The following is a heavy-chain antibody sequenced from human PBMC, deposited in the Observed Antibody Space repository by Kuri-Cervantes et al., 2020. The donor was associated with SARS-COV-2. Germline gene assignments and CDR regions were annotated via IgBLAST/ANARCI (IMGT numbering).Heavy chain of an antibody. D-gene: IGHD5-24*01. V-gene: IGHV3-23*01. CDR2: ISGSGGSA. Sequence: GGSLRLSCAASGFTFSSYAMSWVRQAPGKGLEWVSAISGSGGSAYYADSVKGRFTISRDNPKNTLYLQMNSLRAEDTAVYYCAKVGDGYNCDYWGQGTLVTVSS. J-gene: IGHJ4*02. CDR1: GFTFSSYA. CDR3: AKVGDGYNCDY.